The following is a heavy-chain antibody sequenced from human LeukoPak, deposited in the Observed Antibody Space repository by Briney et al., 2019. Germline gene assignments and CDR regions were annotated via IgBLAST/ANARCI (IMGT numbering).Heavy chain of an antibody. CDR2: IYYSGRT. CDR1: GGSISSYY. V-gene: IGHV4-59*01. Sequence: SETLSLTCTVSGGSISSYYWSWIRQPPGKGLEWIGYIYYSGRTNYNPSLKSRVTISVDTSKNQFSLKLSSVTAADTAVYYCARARKAAASRFDHWGQGTLVTVSS. CDR3: ARARKAAASRFDH. J-gene: IGHJ4*02. D-gene: IGHD2-2*01.